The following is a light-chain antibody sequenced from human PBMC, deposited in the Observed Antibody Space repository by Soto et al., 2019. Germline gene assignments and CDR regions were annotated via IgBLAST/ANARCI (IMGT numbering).Light chain of an antibody. J-gene: IGKJ1*01. Sequence: ESVLTQAPGTLSLPPGARVPLSSRARESGSSSNLGWSHQKPGQAPRLLLYGASCRATGIPGGISGSGAGTNVSLTISRLEPEDFAVDYCQQYGSSPVTFGQGTKVDIK. CDR1: ESGSSSN. CDR2: GAS. V-gene: IGKV3-20*01. CDR3: QQYGSSPVT.